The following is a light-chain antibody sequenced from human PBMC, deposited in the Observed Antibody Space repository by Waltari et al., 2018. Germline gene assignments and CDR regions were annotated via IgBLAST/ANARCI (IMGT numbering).Light chain of an antibody. CDR1: SSDVGGYNF. CDR2: DVN. CDR3: SSYASGSTLVL. V-gene: IGLV2-14*03. Sequence: QSALTQPASVSGSPGQSITISCTGSSSDVGGYNFVSWYQQHPGKAPKLLIYDVNIRPSGVSYRFSGSKSGNTASLTISGLQPEDEADYYCSSYASGSTLVLFGGGTELTVL. J-gene: IGLJ2*01.